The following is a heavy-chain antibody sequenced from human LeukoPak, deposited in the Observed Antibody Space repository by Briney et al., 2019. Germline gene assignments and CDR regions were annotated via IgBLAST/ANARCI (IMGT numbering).Heavy chain of an antibody. J-gene: IGHJ6*02. D-gene: IGHD3-22*01. Sequence: PGGSLRLSCAASGFTFSSYGMRWVRQAPGRGLEWVAVIWYDGSNKYYADSVEGLFTISRDNSNNTLYMHMNRVRAEDTGLYYCAKQYYHSTGYYYYYYYGMAVRGQGKTVTVSS. CDR2: IWYDGSNK. CDR1: GFTFSSYG. CDR3: AKQYYHSTGYYYYYYYGMAV. V-gene: IGHV3-33*06.